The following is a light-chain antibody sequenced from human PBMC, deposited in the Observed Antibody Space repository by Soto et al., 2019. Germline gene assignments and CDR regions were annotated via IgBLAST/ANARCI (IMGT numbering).Light chain of an antibody. CDR3: QQRYRTPPDT. V-gene: IGKV1-39*01. Sequence: IQMTQSPSSLSASVGDRVTITCRASQPISTYLNWYQQRPGKAPRLLIHAASTLHSGVPSRFSGSGSGTDFTLTISSLQPEDFATYFCQQRYRTPPDTFGQGTKL. CDR2: AAS. J-gene: IGKJ2*01. CDR1: QPISTY.